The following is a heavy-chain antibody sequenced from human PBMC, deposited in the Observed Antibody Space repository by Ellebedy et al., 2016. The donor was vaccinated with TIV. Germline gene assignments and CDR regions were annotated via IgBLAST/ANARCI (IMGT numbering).Heavy chain of an antibody. J-gene: IGHJ4*02. CDR1: GFTFTSYW. V-gene: IGHV3-7*01. Sequence: GGSLRLSCVASGFTFTSYWMSWVRQAPGKGLEWVANIKQDGSEKYYADSVKGRFTISRDNARNTLFLQMNSLGADDTGVYYCVRTTDNWDFDYWGQGTLVTVSS. CDR2: IKQDGSEK. CDR3: VRTTDNWDFDY. D-gene: IGHD1-1*01.